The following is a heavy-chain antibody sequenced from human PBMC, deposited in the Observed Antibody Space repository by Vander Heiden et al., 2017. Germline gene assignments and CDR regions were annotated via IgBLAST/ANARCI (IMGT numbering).Heavy chain of an antibody. J-gene: IGHJ6*02. CDR3: ARSYYYETLSGMDV. Sequence: EVQLVESGGGLVQPGGPLRLSCAASGLTLSTYWMHWVRQAPGKGLLWVSHINSDGSVTTSADSVKGRFTISRDNAKNTLYLQMNSLRDEDTAVYYCARSYYYETLSGMDVWGQGTTVTVSS. CDR2: INSDGSVT. V-gene: IGHV3-74*01. D-gene: IGHD3-22*01. CDR1: GLTLSTYW.